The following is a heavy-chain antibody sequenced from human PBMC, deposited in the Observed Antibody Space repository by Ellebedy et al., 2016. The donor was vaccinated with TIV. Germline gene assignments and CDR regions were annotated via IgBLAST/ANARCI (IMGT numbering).Heavy chain of an antibody. CDR2: IYSGGST. J-gene: IGHJ6*02. D-gene: IGHD3-9*01. CDR3: ASRYYDILTGPYGMDV. Sequence: GGSLRLSCAASGFTVSSNYMSWVRQAPGKGLEWVSVIYSGGSTYYADSVKGRFTISRNNSKNTLYLQMNSLRAEDTAVYYCASRYYDILTGPYGMDVWGQGTTVTVSS. V-gene: IGHV3-53*01. CDR1: GFTVSSNY.